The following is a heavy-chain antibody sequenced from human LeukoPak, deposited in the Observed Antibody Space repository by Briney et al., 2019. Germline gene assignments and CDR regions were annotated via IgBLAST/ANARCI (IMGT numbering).Heavy chain of an antibody. CDR1: GGSISSGGYY. CDR2: ISGSGGST. CDR3: AKEHQRVVTATTDY. Sequence: ETLSLTCTVSGGSISSGGYYWSWVRQAPGKGLEWVSAISGSGGSTYYADSVKGRFTISRDNSKNTLYLQMNSLRAEDTAVYYCAKEHQRVVTATTDYWGQGTLVTVSS. J-gene: IGHJ4*02. D-gene: IGHD2-21*02. V-gene: IGHV3-23*01.